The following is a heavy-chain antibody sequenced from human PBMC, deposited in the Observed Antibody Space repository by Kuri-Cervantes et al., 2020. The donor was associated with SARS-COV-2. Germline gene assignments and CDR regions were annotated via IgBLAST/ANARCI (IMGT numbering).Heavy chain of an antibody. V-gene: IGHV4-59*04. CDR3: ARHFSWGSGEKYYDILTSPDYGMDV. J-gene: IGHJ6*02. Sequence: SETLSLTCTVSGGPISSYYWSWIRQPPGKGLEWIGSIYYSGSTFYNPSLKSRVTISVDASKNQFSLKLSSVTAADTAVYYCARHFSWGSGEKYYDILTSPDYGMDVWGQGTTVTVSS. CDR1: GGPISSYY. CDR2: IYYSGST. D-gene: IGHD3-9*01.